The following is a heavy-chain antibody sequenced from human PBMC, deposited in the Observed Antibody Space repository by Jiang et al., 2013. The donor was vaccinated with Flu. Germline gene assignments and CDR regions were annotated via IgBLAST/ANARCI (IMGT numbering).Heavy chain of an antibody. CDR1: GGTFSSYA. CDR3: AREGVVWGYYDSSGYYSLDY. Sequence: SGAEVKKPGSSVKVSCKASGGTFSSYAISWVRQAPGQGLEWMGGIIPIFGTANYAQKFQGRVTITADESTSTAYMELSSLRSEDTAVYYCAREGVVWGYYDSSGYYSLDYWGQGTLVT. CDR2: IIPIFGTA. J-gene: IGHJ4*02. V-gene: IGHV1-69*01. D-gene: IGHD3-22*01.